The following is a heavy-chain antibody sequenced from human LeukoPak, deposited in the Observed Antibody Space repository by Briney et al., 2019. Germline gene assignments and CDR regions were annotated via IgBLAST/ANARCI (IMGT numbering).Heavy chain of an antibody. Sequence: GGSLRLSCAASGFTFSSYWMHRVRQAPGKGLVWVSRIYNDGSRTNYADSVKGRFTISRDNAKNTLYLQMNSLRAEDTAVYHCARDLCTSTGCQYWFDPWGQGTLVTVSS. J-gene: IGHJ5*02. CDR3: ARDLCTSTGCQYWFDP. CDR2: IYNDGSRT. D-gene: IGHD2-2*01. V-gene: IGHV3-74*01. CDR1: GFTFSSYW.